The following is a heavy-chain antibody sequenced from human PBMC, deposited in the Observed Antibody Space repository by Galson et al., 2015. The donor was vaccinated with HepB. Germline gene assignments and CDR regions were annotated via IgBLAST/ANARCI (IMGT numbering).Heavy chain of an antibody. Sequence: SLRLSCAVSGFTVINTYMMWVRQAPGKGLEFVSVVFTAGQTYHADSVKGRFTVSRDNSKNTLYLQMDSLRAEDTAVYYCARAIYYGQGGFDPWSQGTLVTVSS. CDR3: ARAIYYGQGGFDP. CDR2: VFTAGQT. J-gene: IGHJ5*02. V-gene: IGHV3-53*01. D-gene: IGHD3-10*01. CDR1: GFTVINTY.